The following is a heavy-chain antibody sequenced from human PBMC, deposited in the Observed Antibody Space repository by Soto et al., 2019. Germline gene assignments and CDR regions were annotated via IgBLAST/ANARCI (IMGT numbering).Heavy chain of an antibody. V-gene: IGHV4-34*01. CDR3: ARAPAPNSSSWYRGAFDI. J-gene: IGHJ3*02. CDR1: GGSFSGYY. D-gene: IGHD6-13*01. Sequence: QVQLQQWGAGLLKPSETLSLTCAVYGGSFSGYYWSWIRQPPGKGLEWIGEINHSGSTNYNPSLKSRVNISVDTSKNQFSRKLSSVTAADTAVYYCARAPAPNSSSWYRGAFDIWGQGTMVTVSS. CDR2: INHSGST.